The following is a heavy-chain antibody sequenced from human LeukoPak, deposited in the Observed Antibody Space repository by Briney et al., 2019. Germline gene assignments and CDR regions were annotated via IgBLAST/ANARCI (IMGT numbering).Heavy chain of an antibody. D-gene: IGHD3-10*01. Sequence: SETLSLTCTVSGGSISSSSYYWGWIRQPPGKGLEWIGSIYYSGSTYYNPSLKSRVTISVDTSKNQFSLKLSSVTAADTAVYYCARVATMVRGVIINSFDYWGQGTLVTVSS. CDR2: IYYSGST. V-gene: IGHV4-39*07. J-gene: IGHJ4*02. CDR1: GGSISSSSYY. CDR3: ARVATMVRGVIINSFDY.